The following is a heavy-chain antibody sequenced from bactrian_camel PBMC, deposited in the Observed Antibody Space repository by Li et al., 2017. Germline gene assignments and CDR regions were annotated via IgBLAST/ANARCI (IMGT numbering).Heavy chain of an antibody. J-gene: IGHJ4*01. V-gene: IGHV3S10*01. CDR3: AKKSKLYGGSWAFDY. Sequence: VQLVESGGGSVQPGGSLRLSCAASGGTFSGAAMSWVRQAPGKGLEWVSGIDSGGSTYYAEFVKGRFTISRDNAANTVYLQLNSLKTEDVAMFYCAKKSKLYGGSWAFDYWGQGTQVTVS. CDR2: IDSGGST. CDR1: GGTFSGAA. D-gene: IGHD6*01.